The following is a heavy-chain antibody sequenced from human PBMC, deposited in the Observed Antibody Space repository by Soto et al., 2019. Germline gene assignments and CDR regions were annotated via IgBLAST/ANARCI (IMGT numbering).Heavy chain of an antibody. CDR1: GYTFTSYG. D-gene: IGHD3-22*01. V-gene: IGHV1-18*01. Sequence: ASVKVSCKASGYTFTSYGISWVRQAPGQGLEWMGWISAYNGNTNYAQKLQGRVTMTTDTSTSTAYMELRSLRSDDTAVYYCASTNYYYDSSGYYYSGYWGKGTLVTVSS. J-gene: IGHJ4*02. CDR3: ASTNYYYDSSGYYYSGY. CDR2: ISAYNGNT.